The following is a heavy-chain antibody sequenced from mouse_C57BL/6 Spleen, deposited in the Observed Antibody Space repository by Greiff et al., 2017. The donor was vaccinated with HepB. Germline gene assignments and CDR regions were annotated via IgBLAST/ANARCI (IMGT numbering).Heavy chain of an antibody. CDR2: ISYDGSN. CDR3: ARGPISDYFYWYFDV. CDR1: GYSITSGYY. D-gene: IGHD2-4*01. Sequence: EVQLQQSGPGLVKPSQSLSLTCSVTGYSITSGYYWNWIRQFPGNKLEWMGYISYDGSNNYNPSLKNRISITRDTSKNQFFLKLNSVTTEDTATYYCARGPISDYFYWYFDVWGTGTTVTVSS. J-gene: IGHJ1*03. V-gene: IGHV3-6*01.